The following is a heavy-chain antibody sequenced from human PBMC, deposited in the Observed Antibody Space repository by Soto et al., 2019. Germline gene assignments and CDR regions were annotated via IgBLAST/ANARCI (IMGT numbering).Heavy chain of an antibody. D-gene: IGHD3-10*01. CDR2: IYHSGSI. Sequence: SEPLSLTFTVSNSSITTLKLTPSFRQTPGKGLEWIGEIYHSGSINHNPSLKSRVTMSLDKSKNQFSLKMTSVTAADTAVYYCASKFGELLADAFDIWVQGTVVT. CDR3: ASKFGELLADAFDI. V-gene: IGHV4-4*02. J-gene: IGHJ3*02. CDR1: NSSITTLKL.